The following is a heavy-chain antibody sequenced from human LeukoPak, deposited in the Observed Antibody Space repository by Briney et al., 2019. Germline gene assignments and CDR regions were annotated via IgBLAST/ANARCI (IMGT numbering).Heavy chain of an antibody. CDR1: GGSFSGYY. J-gene: IGHJ3*02. CDR2: INHSGST. D-gene: IGHD5-18*01. CDR3: ARGGYSYAFDI. Sequence: SETLSLNCAVYGGSFSGYYWSWIRQPPGKGLEWIREINHSGSTNYNPSLTSRVTISVDTSKNQFSLKLSSVTAAATAVYYCARGGYSYAFDIWGQGTMVTVSS. V-gene: IGHV4-34*01.